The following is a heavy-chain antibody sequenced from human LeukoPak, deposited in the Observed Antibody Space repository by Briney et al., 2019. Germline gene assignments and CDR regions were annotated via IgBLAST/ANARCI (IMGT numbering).Heavy chain of an antibody. CDR2: INHSGST. D-gene: IGHD2-2*03. CDR1: GGSFSGYY. J-gene: IGHJ5*02. Sequence: SETLSLTCAVYGGSFSGYYWSWIRQPPGKGLEWIGEINHSGSTNYNPSLKSRVTISVDTSKNQFSLKLGSVTAADTAVYYCARLDIVVVPAARHGWFGPWGQGTLVTVSS. CDR3: ARLDIVVVPAARHGWFGP. V-gene: IGHV4-34*01.